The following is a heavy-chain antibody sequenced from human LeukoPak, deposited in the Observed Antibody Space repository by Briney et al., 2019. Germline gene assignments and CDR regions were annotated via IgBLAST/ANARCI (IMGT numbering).Heavy chain of an antibody. CDR3: AGEQWLGSVTFDY. CDR1: GGSISSSSYY. J-gene: IGHJ4*02. Sequence: SETLSLTCTVSGGSISSSSYYWGWIRQPPGKGLEWIGSIYYSGSTYYNPSLKSRVTISVDTSKSRFSLKPSSVTAADTAVYYCAGEQWLGSVTFDYWGQGTLVTVSS. V-gene: IGHV4-39*01. CDR2: IYYSGST. D-gene: IGHD6-19*01.